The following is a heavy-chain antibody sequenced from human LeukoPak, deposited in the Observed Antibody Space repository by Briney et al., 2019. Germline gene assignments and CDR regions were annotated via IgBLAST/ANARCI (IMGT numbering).Heavy chain of an antibody. J-gene: IGHJ4*02. CDR3: ARAGVYYYSFANFDS. CDR2: MYYSGTSGTT. CDR1: GGSMSNYY. Sequence: SETLSLTCTVSGGSMSNYYWNWIRQPPGKGLEWIGYMYYSGTSGTTNYSPFLKSRVTISVDTSKNQFSLKLTSVTAADTAVYYCARAGVYYYSFANFDSWGQGTLVTVSS. V-gene: IGHV4-59*01. D-gene: IGHD3-22*01.